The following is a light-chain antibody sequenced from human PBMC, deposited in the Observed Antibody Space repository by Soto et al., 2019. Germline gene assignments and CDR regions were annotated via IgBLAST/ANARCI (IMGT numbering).Light chain of an antibody. V-gene: IGLV2-14*03. CDR3: YSCSRSSGTRYV. J-gene: IGLJ1*01. Sequence: QSALTQPDSVSGSPGQSITISCTGTSSDIGTYNYVSWYQQHPGQAPKLMIYDVSNRPSGVSDRFSGSKSGNTASLTISGLQAEDEADYYCYSCSRSSGTRYVFGTGTKLTVL. CDR1: SSDIGTYNY. CDR2: DVS.